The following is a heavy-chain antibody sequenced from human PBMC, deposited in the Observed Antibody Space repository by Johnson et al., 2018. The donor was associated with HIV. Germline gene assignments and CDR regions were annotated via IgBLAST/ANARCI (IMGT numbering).Heavy chain of an antibody. CDR3: ARGEAADGAFDI. Sequence: VQLVESGGRVVRPGGSLRLSCAASGFTFDDYGMSWVRQAPGKGLEWVSAISGSGGSTYYADSVTGRFTISRDNSKNTLYLQMNSLRAEDTAVYYCARGEAADGAFDIWGQGTMVTVSS. CDR2: ISGSGGST. V-gene: IGHV3-23*04. CDR1: GFTFDDYG. J-gene: IGHJ3*02. D-gene: IGHD6-13*01.